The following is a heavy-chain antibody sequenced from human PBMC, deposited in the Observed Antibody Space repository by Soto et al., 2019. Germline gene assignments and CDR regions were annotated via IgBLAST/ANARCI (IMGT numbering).Heavy chain of an antibody. CDR1: GFTFSSYG. CDR3: AKEQTDELSLPNFYGMDV. D-gene: IGHD1-26*01. V-gene: IGHV3-30*18. J-gene: IGHJ6*02. Sequence: PGGSLRLSCAASGFTFSSYGMHWVRQAPGRGLEWVAVISYDGSNKYYADSVKGRFTISRDNSKNTLYLQMNSLRAEDTAVYYCAKEQTDELSLPNFYGMDVWGQGTTVTVSS. CDR2: ISYDGSNK.